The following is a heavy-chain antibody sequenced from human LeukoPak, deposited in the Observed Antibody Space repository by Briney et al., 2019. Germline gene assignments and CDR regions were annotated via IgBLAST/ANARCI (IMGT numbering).Heavy chain of an antibody. Sequence: ASVKVSCKASGYTFTSYYMHWVRQATGQGLEWMGWMNPNSGNTGYAQKFQGRVTMTRNTSISTAYMELSSLRSEDTAVYYCARVGTGGDFLGWSYYYYMDVWGKGTTVTISS. CDR1: GYTFTSYY. J-gene: IGHJ6*03. D-gene: IGHD2-21*02. CDR3: ARVGTGGDFLGWSYYYYMDV. V-gene: IGHV1-8*02. CDR2: MNPNSGNT.